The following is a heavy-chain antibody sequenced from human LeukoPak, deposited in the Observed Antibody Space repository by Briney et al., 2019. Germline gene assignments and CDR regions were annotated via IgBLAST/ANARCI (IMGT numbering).Heavy chain of an antibody. CDR2: MNPNSGNT. D-gene: IGHD3-3*01. J-gene: IGHJ6*02. CDR1: GYTFTSYD. Sequence: ASVKVSCKASGYTFTSYDINWVRQATGQGLEWMGWMNPNSGNTGYAQKFQGRVTMTRNTSISTAYMELSSLRSEDTAVYYCARGPISGVVIIHPYYYYGMDVWGQGTTVTVSS. CDR3: ARGPISGVVIIHPYYYYGMDV. V-gene: IGHV1-8*01.